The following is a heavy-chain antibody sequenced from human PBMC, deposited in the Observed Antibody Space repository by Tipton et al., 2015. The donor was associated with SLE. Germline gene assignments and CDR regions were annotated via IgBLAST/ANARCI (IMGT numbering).Heavy chain of an antibody. V-gene: IGHV3-23*01. CDR1: GFTFSNAW. Sequence: SLRLSCEASGFTFSNAWMSLVRQAPGKGLEWVSAISGSGGSTYYADSVKGRFTISRDNSKNTLYLQMNSLRAEDTAVYYCAKAPGAARRGYYMDVWGKGTTVTVSS. D-gene: IGHD6-6*01. CDR3: AKAPGAARRGYYMDV. CDR2: ISGSGGST. J-gene: IGHJ6*03.